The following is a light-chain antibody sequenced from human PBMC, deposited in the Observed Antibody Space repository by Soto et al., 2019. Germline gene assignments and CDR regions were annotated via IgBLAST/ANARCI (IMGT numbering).Light chain of an antibody. CDR1: QSVSNDY. Sequence: EIVLKQSPGTLSLSPGDRATLSCRASQSVSNDYLAGYQQKPGQAPRLLIYGASSRATGIPDRFSGSGSGTEFTHTNSRLEDEDFVLYYGQHDLNTPPLYTFRQRTKLEIK. J-gene: IGKJ2*01. CDR2: GAS. CDR3: QHDLNTPPLYT. V-gene: IGKV3-20*01.